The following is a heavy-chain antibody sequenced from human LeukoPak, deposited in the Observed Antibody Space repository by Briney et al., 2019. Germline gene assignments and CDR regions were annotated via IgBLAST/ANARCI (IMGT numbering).Heavy chain of an antibody. CDR2: ISGSGGST. Sequence: GGSLRLSCAASGFTFSSYAMSWVRQAPGKGLEWVSAISGSGGSTYYADSVKGRFTISRDNSKNTLYLQINSLRAEDTAVYFCAKDRLGGPYFFHYWGQGTLVTVSS. CDR3: AKDRLGGPYFFHY. V-gene: IGHV3-23*01. J-gene: IGHJ4*02. D-gene: IGHD3-16*01. CDR1: GFTFSSYA.